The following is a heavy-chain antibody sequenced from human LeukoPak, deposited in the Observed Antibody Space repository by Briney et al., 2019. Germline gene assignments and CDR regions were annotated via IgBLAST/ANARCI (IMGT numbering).Heavy chain of an antibody. D-gene: IGHD2-21*02. CDR3: ARDHSVTGYWYFDL. CDR1: GGSISSYY. CDR2: IHYTGST. Sequence: SETLSLTCTVSGGSISSYYWTWIRQPPGEGLEWIGYIHYTGSTNYNPSLESRVSISVDTSKKYFSLKLRSVTAADTAVYYCARDHSVTGYWYFDLWGRGTLVTVSS. V-gene: IGHV4-59*01. J-gene: IGHJ2*01.